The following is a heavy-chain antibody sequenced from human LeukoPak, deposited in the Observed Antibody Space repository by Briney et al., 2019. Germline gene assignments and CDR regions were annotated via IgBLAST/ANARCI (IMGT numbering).Heavy chain of an antibody. Sequence: ASVTVSCTASGYTFTSYYMHWVRQAPGQGPEWMGIINPSGGSTSYAQKFQGRVTMTRDTSTSTVYMELSSLRSEDTAVYYCARDEEWELGLDYWGQGTLVTVSS. CDR3: ARDEEWELGLDY. V-gene: IGHV1-46*01. J-gene: IGHJ4*02. D-gene: IGHD1-26*01. CDR1: GYTFTSYY. CDR2: INPSGGST.